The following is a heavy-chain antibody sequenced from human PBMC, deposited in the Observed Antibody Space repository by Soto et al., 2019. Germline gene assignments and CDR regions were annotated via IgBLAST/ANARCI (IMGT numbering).Heavy chain of an antibody. J-gene: IGHJ4*02. CDR3: ASDVNDYVWGSYRPFDY. CDR1: GYSFTSYW. D-gene: IGHD3-16*02. CDR2: IDPSDSYT. Sequence: DSLKISCKGSGYSFTSYWISWVRQMPGEGLEWMGRIDPSDSYTNYSPSFQGHVTISADKSISTAYLQWSSLKASDTAMYYCASDVNDYVWGSYRPFDYWGQGTLVTVSS. V-gene: IGHV5-10-1*01.